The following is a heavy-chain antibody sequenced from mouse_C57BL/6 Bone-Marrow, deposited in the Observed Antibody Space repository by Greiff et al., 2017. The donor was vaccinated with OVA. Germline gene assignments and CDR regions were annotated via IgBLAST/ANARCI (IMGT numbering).Heavy chain of an antibody. CDR3: ARWHYYGSSYLDY. CDR2: IYPGGGYT. Sequence: QVQLQQSGAELVRPGTSVKMSCKASGYTFTNYWIGWAKQRPGHGLEWIGDIYPGGGYTNYNEKFKGKATLTADNSSSTAYMQFSSLTSEDSAIYDGARWHYYGSSYLDYWGQGTTLTVSS. CDR1: GYTFTNYW. V-gene: IGHV1-63*01. D-gene: IGHD1-1*01. J-gene: IGHJ2*01.